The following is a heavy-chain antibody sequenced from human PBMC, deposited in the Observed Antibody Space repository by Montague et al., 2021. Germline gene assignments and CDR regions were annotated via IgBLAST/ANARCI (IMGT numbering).Heavy chain of an antibody. V-gene: IGHV3-74*03. CDR3: VKGGYYSYDALEI. D-gene: IGHD3-22*01. CDR1: GFIFYKSW. J-gene: IGHJ3*02. CDR2: VNGDGTSI. Sequence: SLRLSCAASGFIFYKSWMHWVRQAPGKGLEWVSRVNGDGTSITYVDSVKGRFTVSRDNAKNTVYVQMNTLRAEDTAVYYCVKGGYYSYDALEIWGQGTVGTVSS.